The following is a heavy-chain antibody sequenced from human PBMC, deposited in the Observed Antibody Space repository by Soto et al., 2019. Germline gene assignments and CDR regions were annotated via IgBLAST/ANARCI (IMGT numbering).Heavy chain of an antibody. Sequence: EVQLVESGGGLVKPGGSLRLSCAASGFIFSSYRMNWVRQAPGKGLEWVSSIDNSRTYIYYADSVQGRFTVSRDNAKNTLYMQMNSLRAEDTAVYYCARTTGRNWFDVWGQGTLVTVS. D-gene: IGHD1-1*01. V-gene: IGHV3-21*01. CDR2: IDNSRTYI. CDR1: GFIFSSYR. J-gene: IGHJ5*02. CDR3: ARTTGRNWFDV.